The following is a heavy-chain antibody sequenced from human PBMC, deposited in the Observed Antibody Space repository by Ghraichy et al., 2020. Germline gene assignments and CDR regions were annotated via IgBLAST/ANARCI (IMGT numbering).Heavy chain of an antibody. CDR3: AKILVEDLLHYWYGMVV. D-gene: IGHD2-2*01. CDR1: GFPFSRYA. Sequence: GGSLRLSCAASGFPFSRYAMVWVRQAPGKGLESISSISGSGADTYYTDSVKGRFTIFRDNSKNTLYLQMNSLRAEDTAVYYCAKILVEDLLHYWYGMVVWGQGTTVTVSS. V-gene: IGHV3-23*01. CDR2: ISGSGADT. J-gene: IGHJ6*02.